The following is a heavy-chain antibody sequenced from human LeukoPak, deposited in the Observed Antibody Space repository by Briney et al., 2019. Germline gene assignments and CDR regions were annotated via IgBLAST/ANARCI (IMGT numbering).Heavy chain of an antibody. J-gene: IGHJ5*02. CDR2: INPKSGGA. CDR1: GYTFSDYY. D-gene: IGHD2-2*01. V-gene: IGHV1-2*02. CDR3: ARGVGTSWFDP. Sequence: ASVKVPCKAYGYTFSDYYMHWVRQAPGQGLEWMGWINPKSGGANFAEKFQGRVTMTRDTSIRSVYMELSRVTYDDTAVYYCARGVGTSWFDPWGQGTLVTVSS.